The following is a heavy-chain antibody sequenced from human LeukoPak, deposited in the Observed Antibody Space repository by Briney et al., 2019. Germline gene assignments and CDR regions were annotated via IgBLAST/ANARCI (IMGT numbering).Heavy chain of an antibody. CDR1: GGSFSGYY. CDR2: IYYSGST. Sequence: SETLSLTCAVYGGSFSGYYWSWIRQPPGKGLEWIGYIYYSGSTKYNPSLKSRVTISVDTSKNQFSLNLTSVTAADTAVYYCARHSLFSGYDYGLDYWGQGTLVTVSS. J-gene: IGHJ4*02. CDR3: ARHSLFSGYDYGLDY. V-gene: IGHV4-59*08. D-gene: IGHD5-12*01.